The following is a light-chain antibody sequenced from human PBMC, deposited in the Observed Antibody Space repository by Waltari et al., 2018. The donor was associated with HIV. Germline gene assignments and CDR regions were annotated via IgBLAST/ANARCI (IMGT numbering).Light chain of an antibody. J-gene: IGLJ3*02. V-gene: IGLV2-8*01. CDR3: SSYAGNYNLV. CDR2: EVS. CDR1: SSDVGGYNY. Sequence: QSALTQPASVSGSPGQSITISCTGTSSDVGGYNYVSWYQQHPGKAPKLMIYEVSNRPSGVPDRFSGSKSGNTASLTVSGLQAEDEAYYHCSSYAGNYNLVFGGGTKLTVL.